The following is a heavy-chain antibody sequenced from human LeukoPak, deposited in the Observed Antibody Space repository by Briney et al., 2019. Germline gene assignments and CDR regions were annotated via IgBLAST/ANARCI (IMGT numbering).Heavy chain of an antibody. Sequence: PLASVKVSCKASGGTFSSYTISWVRQAPGQGLEWMGRIIPILGIANYAQKFQGRVTITADKSTSTAYMELSSLRSEDTAVYYCAREKGGSIGGDEGVAAQFPYYFDYWGQGTLVTVSS. J-gene: IGHJ4*02. CDR3: AREKGGSIGGDEGVAAQFPYYFDY. CDR2: IIPILGIA. D-gene: IGHD3-16*01. V-gene: IGHV1-69*04. CDR1: GGTFSSYT.